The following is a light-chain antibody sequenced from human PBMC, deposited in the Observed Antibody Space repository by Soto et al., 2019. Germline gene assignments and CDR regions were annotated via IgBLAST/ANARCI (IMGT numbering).Light chain of an antibody. CDR1: SSNIGAGYE. CDR2: RNT. CDR3: AAWDDSLNGRVV. Sequence: QAVVTQPPSVSGAPGQRVTVSCIGGSSNIGAGYEVHWYQQLPGTVPKLLIYRNTYRPSGVPDRFSGSRSATSASLTITGLQAEDEADYYCAAWDDSLNGRVVFGGGTKLTVL. J-gene: IGLJ2*01. V-gene: IGLV1-40*01.